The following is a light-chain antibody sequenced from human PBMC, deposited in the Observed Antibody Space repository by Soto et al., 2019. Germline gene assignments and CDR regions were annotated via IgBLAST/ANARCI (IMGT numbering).Light chain of an antibody. CDR3: SSYTRSSTLWV. J-gene: IGLJ3*02. CDR2: EVS. V-gene: IGLV2-14*01. Sequence: QSALTQPASVSGSPGQSITISCTGTSSDVGGYNYVSWYQQHPGKAPKHMIYEVSNRPSGVSNRFSGSKSGNTASLPISGLQAEDEADYYCSSYTRSSTLWVFGGGTKLTVL. CDR1: SSDVGGYNY.